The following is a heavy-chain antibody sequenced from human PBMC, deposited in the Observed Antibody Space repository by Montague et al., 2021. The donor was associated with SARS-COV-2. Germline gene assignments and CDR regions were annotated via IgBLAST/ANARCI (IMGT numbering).Heavy chain of an antibody. CDR3: ARGQVTIFAVLIMLPAAGAIDG. CDR2: ISHRGNS. V-gene: IGHV4-34*01. Sequence: SETLSLTCSGLGGSFRGSYWTWIRQSPSNGREWYGEISHRGNSNYNPSLKNRVTISVDKSKNQISLKLTSVTAADTATYYCARGQVTIFAVLIMLPAAGAIDGWGQGKTVTVSS. D-gene: IGHD3-3*01. CDR1: GGSFRGSY. J-gene: IGHJ3*01.